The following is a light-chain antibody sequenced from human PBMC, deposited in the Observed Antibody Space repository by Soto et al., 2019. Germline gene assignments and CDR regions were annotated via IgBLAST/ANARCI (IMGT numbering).Light chain of an antibody. CDR2: EVT. Sequence: QSALTQPASVSGSPGQSITISCTGTSSDVGAYNIVSWYQQHPGKAPKLMIHEVTKRPSGVSNRFSGSKSGNTASLTISGLQAEDEADYYRSSYSDSSTFVVFGGGTKLTVL. CDR3: SSYSDSSTFVV. J-gene: IGLJ2*01. CDR1: SSDVGAYNI. V-gene: IGLV2-23*02.